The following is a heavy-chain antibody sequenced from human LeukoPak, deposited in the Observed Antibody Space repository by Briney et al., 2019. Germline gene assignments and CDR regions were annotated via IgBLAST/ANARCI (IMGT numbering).Heavy chain of an antibody. Sequence: GGSLRLSCAGSGFTFSSHNMNWVRQAPGQGLEWVSAISGNGGSTYYSDSLKGRFTISRDTSKNTLYLQMNSLRAEDTAVYYCAKLSATGYSSGWYLYWGQGTLVTVSS. J-gene: IGHJ4*02. CDR3: AKLSATGYSSGWYLY. V-gene: IGHV3-23*01. D-gene: IGHD6-19*01. CDR2: ISGNGGST. CDR1: GFTFSSHN.